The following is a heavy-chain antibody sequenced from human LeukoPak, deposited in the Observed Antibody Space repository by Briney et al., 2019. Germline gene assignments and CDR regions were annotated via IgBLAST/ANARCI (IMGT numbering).Heavy chain of an antibody. CDR1: GFTFSDYY. D-gene: IGHD1-7*01. J-gene: IGHJ3*02. CDR2: ISSSGSTI. CDR3: ARDGGWNYAAIDAFDI. Sequence: GGSLRLSCAASGFTFSDYYMSWIRQAPGKGLEWVSYISSSGSTIYYADSVKGRFTISRDNAKNSLYLQMNSLRAEDTAVYYCARDGGWNYAAIDAFDIWGQGTMVTVSS. V-gene: IGHV3-11*04.